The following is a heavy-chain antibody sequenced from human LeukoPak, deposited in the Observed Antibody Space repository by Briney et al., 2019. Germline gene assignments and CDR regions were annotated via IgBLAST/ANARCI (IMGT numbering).Heavy chain of an antibody. Sequence: GGSLRLSCAASGFTFSRDWMSWVRQAPGKRLEGVANLKEDGSAQYYVDSVKGRFTISRDNAENSLYLQMNSLRVEDTAVYYCARDGAGYAYWGQGTLVTVSS. CDR1: GFTFSRDW. J-gene: IGHJ1*01. V-gene: IGHV3-7*01. CDR2: LKEDGSAQ. CDR3: ARDGAGYAY. D-gene: IGHD2-2*01.